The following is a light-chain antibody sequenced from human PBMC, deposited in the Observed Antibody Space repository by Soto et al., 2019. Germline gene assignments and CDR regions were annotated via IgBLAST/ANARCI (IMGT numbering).Light chain of an antibody. J-gene: IGLJ2*01. Sequence: QSVLTQPASVSGAPGQTVTISCTGSSSNIGAGYDVHWCQHLPGTAPKLLIYHNNIRPSGVPDRFSGSKSGTSASLAITGLQAEDEADYYCQSFHLSLSGPIFGGGTKLTVL. CDR1: SSNIGAGYD. V-gene: IGLV1-40*01. CDR3: QSFHLSLSGPI. CDR2: HNN.